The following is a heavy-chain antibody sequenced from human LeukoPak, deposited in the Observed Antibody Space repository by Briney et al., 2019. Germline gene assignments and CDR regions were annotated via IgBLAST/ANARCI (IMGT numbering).Heavy chain of an antibody. Sequence: SETLSLTCTVSGGSISSYYWSWIRQPPGKGLEWIGYIYYSGSAYYNPSLKSRVTISVDTSKNQFSLKLSSVTAADTAVYYCARHLGASGSHDAFDIWGQGTMVTVSS. CDR2: IYYSGSA. CDR1: GGSISSYY. V-gene: IGHV4-59*08. D-gene: IGHD3-10*01. J-gene: IGHJ3*02. CDR3: ARHLGASGSHDAFDI.